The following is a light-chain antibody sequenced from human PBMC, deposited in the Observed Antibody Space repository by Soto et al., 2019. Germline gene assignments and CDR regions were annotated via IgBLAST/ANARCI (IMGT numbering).Light chain of an antibody. CDR3: EQYGSSPKT. J-gene: IGKJ1*01. CDR2: TAS. V-gene: IGKV3-20*01. Sequence: EIVLTQSPGTLSLSPGERATLSCRASQSVSSNYLAWFQQKPGQAPRLLIYTASSGSTGIPDRFSGSGSGTDFTLTISRLEPEDFAVYYCEQYGSSPKTFGQGTKVDI. CDR1: QSVSSNY.